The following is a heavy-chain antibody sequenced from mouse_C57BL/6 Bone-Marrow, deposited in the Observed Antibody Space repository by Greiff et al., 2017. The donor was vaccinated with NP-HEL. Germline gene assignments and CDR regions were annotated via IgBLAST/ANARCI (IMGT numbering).Heavy chain of an antibody. Sequence: VQLQQSGPGLVQPSQSLSITCTVSGFSLTSYGVHWVRQSPGKGLEWLGVIWRGGSTDYNAAFISRLSISKDNPKSQVFFKMNSLQADDTAIYYCARRWRTWFAYWGQGTLVTVSA. D-gene: IGHD2-3*01. J-gene: IGHJ3*01. CDR3: ARRWRTWFAY. CDR1: GFSLTSYG. V-gene: IGHV2-2*01. CDR2: IWRGGST.